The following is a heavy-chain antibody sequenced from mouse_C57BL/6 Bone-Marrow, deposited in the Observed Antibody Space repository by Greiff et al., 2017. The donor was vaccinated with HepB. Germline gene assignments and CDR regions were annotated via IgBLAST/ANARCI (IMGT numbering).Heavy chain of an antibody. D-gene: IGHD1-1*01. CDR1: GFTFSSYA. V-gene: IGHV5-4*01. CDR2: ISDGGSYT. Sequence: EVKVVESGGGLVKPGGSLKLSCAASGFTFSSYAMSWVRQTPEKRLEWVATISDGGSYTYYPDNVKGRFTISRDNAKNNLYLQMSHLKSEDTAMYYCAREDSHYYGSSWFAYWGQGTLVTVSA. J-gene: IGHJ3*01. CDR3: AREDSHYYGSSWFAY.